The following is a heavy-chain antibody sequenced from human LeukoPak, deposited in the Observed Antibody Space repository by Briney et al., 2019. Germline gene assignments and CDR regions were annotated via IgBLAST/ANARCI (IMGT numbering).Heavy chain of an antibody. J-gene: IGHJ3*02. V-gene: IGHV4-30-4*08. CDR3: ARDPHGGGLGDGFDI. Sequence: SETLSLTCAVYGGSFSGHYWSWIRQPPGKGLEWIGYIYYTGSTYYNPSLKSRVTISVDTSKNQFSLKLSSVTAADTAVYYCARDPHGGGLGDGFDIWGQGTMVTVSS. CDR1: GGSFSGHY. D-gene: IGHD3-16*01. CDR2: IYYTGST.